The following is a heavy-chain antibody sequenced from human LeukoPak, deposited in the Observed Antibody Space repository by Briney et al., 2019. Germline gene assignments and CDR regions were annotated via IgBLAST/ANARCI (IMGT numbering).Heavy chain of an antibody. CDR3: AKALGSYGHMDV. Sequence: GSLRLSCAASGFTFSSYAMSWVRQAPGKGLEWVSAISGSGGSTYYADSVKGRFTISRDNSKNTLYLQMNSLRAEDTAVYYCAKALGSYGHMDVWGKGTTVTVSS. CDR1: GFTFSSYA. D-gene: IGHD5-18*01. CDR2: ISGSGGST. V-gene: IGHV3-23*01. J-gene: IGHJ6*03.